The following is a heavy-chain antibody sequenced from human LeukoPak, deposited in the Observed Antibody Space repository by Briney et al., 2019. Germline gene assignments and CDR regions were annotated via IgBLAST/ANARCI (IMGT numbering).Heavy chain of an antibody. Sequence: EASVKVSCKASGYTFTSYGISWVRQAPGQGLEWMGWISAYNGNTNYAQKVQGRVTMTTDTSTSTAYMDLTSLRSDDTAVYYCARDWGERLHQGVAFDIWGQGTLVTVSS. CDR1: GYTFTSYG. J-gene: IGHJ3*02. V-gene: IGHV1-18*01. D-gene: IGHD1-26*01. CDR3: ARDWGERLHQGVAFDI. CDR2: ISAYNGNT.